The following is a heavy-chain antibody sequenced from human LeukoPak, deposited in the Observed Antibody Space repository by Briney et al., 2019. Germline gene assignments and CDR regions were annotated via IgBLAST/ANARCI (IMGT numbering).Heavy chain of an antibody. J-gene: IGHJ5*02. CDR1: GYTFTGYY. D-gene: IGHD5-12*01. Sequence: ASVKVSCKASGYTFTGYYMHWVRQAPGQGLEWMGWINPNSGGTNYAQKFQGRVTMTRDTSISTVYMELNRLTSDDTAVYSCARDSGYDPNWFDPWGQGTLVTVSS. CDR2: INPNSGGT. V-gene: IGHV1-2*02. CDR3: ARDSGYDPNWFDP.